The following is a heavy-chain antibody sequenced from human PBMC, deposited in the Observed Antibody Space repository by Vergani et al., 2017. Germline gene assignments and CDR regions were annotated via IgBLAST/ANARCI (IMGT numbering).Heavy chain of an antibody. Sequence: EVHLVESGGGLVQPGRSLRLSCSGSGFTLGDYAMTWVRQAPGKGLEWVSYISSSSSTIYYADSVKGRFTISRDNAKNSLYLQMNSLRAEDTAVYYCAREYGDYYYYGMDVWGQGTTVTVSS. V-gene: IGHV3-48*01. D-gene: IGHD4-17*01. J-gene: IGHJ6*02. CDR3: AREYGDYYYYGMDV. CDR2: ISSSSSTI. CDR1: GFTLGDYA.